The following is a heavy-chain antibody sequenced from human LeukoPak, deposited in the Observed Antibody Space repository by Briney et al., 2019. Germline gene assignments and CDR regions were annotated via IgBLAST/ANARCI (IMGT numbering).Heavy chain of an antibody. CDR1: GYTLTELS. D-gene: IGHD3-16*01. Sequence: ASVKVSCKVSGYTLTELSMHWVRQAPGKGLEWMGGFDPEDGETIYAQKFQGRVTMTEDTSTDTAYMELSSLRSEDTAVYYCATLRLRLGEFLNPFDYWGLGTLVTVSS. CDR3: ATLRLRLGEFLNPFDY. J-gene: IGHJ4*02. CDR2: FDPEDGET. V-gene: IGHV1-24*01.